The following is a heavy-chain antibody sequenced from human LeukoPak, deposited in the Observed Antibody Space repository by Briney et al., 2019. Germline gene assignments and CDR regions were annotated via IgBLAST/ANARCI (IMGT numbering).Heavy chain of an antibody. J-gene: IGHJ4*02. D-gene: IGHD6-19*01. CDR3: ARVKSSGWGIGFAY. V-gene: IGHV4-59*01. Sequence: SETLSLTCTVSGGSISSYYWSWIRQPPGKGLEWIGYIYYSGSTNYNPSLKSRVTISVDTSKNQFSLKLSSVTAADTAVYYCARVKSSGWGIGFAYWGQGTLVTVSS. CDR2: IYYSGST. CDR1: GGSISSYY.